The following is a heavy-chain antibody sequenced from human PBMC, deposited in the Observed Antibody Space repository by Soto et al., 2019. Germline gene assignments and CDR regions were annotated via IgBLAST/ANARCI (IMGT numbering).Heavy chain of an antibody. V-gene: IGHV3-21*01. D-gene: IGHD3-9*01. J-gene: IGHJ5*02. Sequence: GGSMSVSWGAAGGTFSSYGGSWVRPAPGKGLEWPSSISSSSSYIYYADSVKGRFTISRDNAKNSLYLQMNSLRAEDTAVYSCARHLFDSPNWLDPRGQGTLVTVSS. CDR2: ISSSSSYI. CDR1: GGTFSSYG. CDR3: ARHLFDSPNWLDP.